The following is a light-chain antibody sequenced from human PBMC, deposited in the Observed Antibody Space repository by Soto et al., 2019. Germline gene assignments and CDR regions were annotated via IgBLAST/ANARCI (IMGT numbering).Light chain of an antibody. Sequence: EIVMTQSPATLSVSPGERATLSCRASQSVSSNLAWYQQKPGQAPRLLIYGASTRATGIPARFSGSGSGTEFTLTLSSLQSEDFAVYYCQQYNNWSPEKFGQGTKVEIK. CDR2: GAS. V-gene: IGKV3-15*01. J-gene: IGKJ1*01. CDR1: QSVSSN. CDR3: QQYNNWSPEK.